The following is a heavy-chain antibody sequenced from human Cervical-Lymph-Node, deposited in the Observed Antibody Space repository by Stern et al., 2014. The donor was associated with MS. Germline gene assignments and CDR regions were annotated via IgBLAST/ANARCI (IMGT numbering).Heavy chain of an antibody. CDR1: GGSLSTYT. CDR2: IIPALNVA. J-gene: IGHJ4*02. CDR3: AGPAPLD. Sequence: DQLVESGAELKKPGSSVKVSCKASGGSLSTYTITWGRQAPGQGLEWMGRIIPALNVANYAQKFQGRLTITADKSTSTAYMEMSSLRSDDTAVYYCAGPAPLDWGQGTLVTVSS. V-gene: IGHV1-69*02. D-gene: IGHD2-2*01.